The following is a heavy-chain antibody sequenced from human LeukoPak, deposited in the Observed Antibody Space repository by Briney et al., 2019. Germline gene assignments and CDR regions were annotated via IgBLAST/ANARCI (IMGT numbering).Heavy chain of an antibody. CDR1: GGSISTSNYY. D-gene: IGHD4-11*01. CDR3: ARDGGYSNPFYYYYYYMDV. CDR2: IFYSGST. J-gene: IGHJ6*03. Sequence: PSETLSLTCTVSGGSISTSNYYWGWIRQPPGKGLEWIGNIFYSGSTYYGPSLKSRLTISLDTSRNQFSLKLSSVTAADTAVYYCARDGGYSNPFYYYYYYMDVWGKGTTVTVSS. V-gene: IGHV4-39*07.